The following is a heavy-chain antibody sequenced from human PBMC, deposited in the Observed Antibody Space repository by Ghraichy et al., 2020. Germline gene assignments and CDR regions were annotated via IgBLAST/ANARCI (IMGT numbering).Heavy chain of an antibody. Sequence: SETLSLTCAVYGGSFSGYYWSWIRQPPGKGLEWIGEINHSGSTNYNPSLKSRVTISVDTSKNQFSLKLSSVTAADTAVYYCARVTMISGMDVWGQGTTVTVSS. CDR3: ARVTMISGMDV. CDR1: GGSFSGYY. V-gene: IGHV4-34*01. D-gene: IGHD3-22*01. J-gene: IGHJ6*02. CDR2: INHSGST.